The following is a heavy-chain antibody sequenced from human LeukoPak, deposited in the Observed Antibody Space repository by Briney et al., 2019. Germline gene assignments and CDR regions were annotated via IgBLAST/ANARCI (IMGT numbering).Heavy chain of an antibody. CDR1: GFTLSGSA. CDR2: IRSKANSYAT. V-gene: IGHV3-73*01. J-gene: IGHJ4*02. D-gene: IGHD3-22*01. CDR3: TSSSNYYDSSGEDY. Sequence: GGSLRLSCAASGFTLSGSAMHWVRQASGKGLEWVGRIRSKANSYATAYAASVRGRFTISRDDSKNTAYLQMNSLKTEDTAVYYCTSSSNYYDSSGEDYWGQGTLVTVSS.